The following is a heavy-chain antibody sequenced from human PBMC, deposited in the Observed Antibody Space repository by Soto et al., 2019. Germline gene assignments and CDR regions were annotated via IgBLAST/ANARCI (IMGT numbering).Heavy chain of an antibody. CDR2: VSGSGGST. CDR1: GFTFSSYA. CDR3: AKGAGGGYFDY. D-gene: IGHD3-16*01. Sequence: PGGSLRLSCTASGFTFSSYAMSWVRQAPGKGLEWVSTVSGSGGSTYYADSVKGRFTISRDNSKNTLYLQMNSLTTEDTAVCYWAKGAGGGYFDYWGQGTLVTVSS. J-gene: IGHJ4*02. V-gene: IGHV3-23*01.